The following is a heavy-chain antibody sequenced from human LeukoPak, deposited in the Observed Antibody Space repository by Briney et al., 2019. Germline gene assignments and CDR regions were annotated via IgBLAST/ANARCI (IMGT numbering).Heavy chain of an antibody. Sequence: PGGSLRLSCAASGFTFDDYAMHWVRQAPGKGLEWVSGISWNSGSIGYADSVKGRFTISRDNAKNSLYLQMNSLRAEDTAVYYCATTVGYSGYDLYFDYWGQGTLVTVSS. D-gene: IGHD5-12*01. J-gene: IGHJ4*02. V-gene: IGHV3-9*01. CDR1: GFTFDDYA. CDR2: ISWNSGSI. CDR3: ATTVGYSGYDLYFDY.